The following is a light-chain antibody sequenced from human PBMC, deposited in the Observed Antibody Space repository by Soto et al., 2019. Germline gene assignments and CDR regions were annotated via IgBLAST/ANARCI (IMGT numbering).Light chain of an antibody. CDR2: GAS. J-gene: IGKJ1*01. CDR3: QQYDTAPRT. V-gene: IGKV3-20*01. Sequence: IVLTQSPCTLSLSPGERATLSCRASQSFSSNFLAWYQQKPGQTPRLLIYGASNRATGIPDRFSGSGSGTDFTLTISRLEPEDFAVYYCQQYDTAPRTFGQGTKV. CDR1: QSFSSNF.